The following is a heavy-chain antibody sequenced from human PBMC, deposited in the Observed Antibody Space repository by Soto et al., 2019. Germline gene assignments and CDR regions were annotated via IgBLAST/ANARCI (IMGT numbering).Heavy chain of an antibody. V-gene: IGHV1-3*01. CDR1: GYTFSTYA. Sequence: ASVKVSCKASGYTFSTYAIHCVLQSPLLSLDWMGWLNGGTGQTRYSQRFQDRVTITRDTSASTAYMEVSSLRPEDTAVYYCARGKGMEENYYYYGMDIWGQGTTVTVSS. D-gene: IGHD1-1*01. CDR2: LNGGTGQT. J-gene: IGHJ6*02. CDR3: ARGKGMEENYYYYGMDI.